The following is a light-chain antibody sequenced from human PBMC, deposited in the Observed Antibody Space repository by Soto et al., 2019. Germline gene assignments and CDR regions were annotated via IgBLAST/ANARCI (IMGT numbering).Light chain of an antibody. CDR3: QQYNNWGLA. Sequence: IVMTQSPATLSVSPGEGVTLSCRASQNVGTNLAWYQQRPGQAPRLLIYGASTRATGVPASFSGSRSGTEFTLTIKSLQSEDFAVYFCQQYNNWGLAFGGGTKVEI. V-gene: IGKV3D-15*01. CDR2: GAS. CDR1: QNVGTN. J-gene: IGKJ4*01.